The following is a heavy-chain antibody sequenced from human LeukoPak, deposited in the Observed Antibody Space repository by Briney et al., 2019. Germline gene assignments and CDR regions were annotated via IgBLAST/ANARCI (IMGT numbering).Heavy chain of an antibody. CDR3: ARLRMSQIRAFDI. Sequence: GGSLRLSCAPSGFPFTSHWMSWLRQAPGRGLEWVANIKQDGSEKYYVDSVKGRFTISRDNAKNPLYLQMNSLRAEDTAVYYCARLRMSQIRAFDIWGQGTMVTVSS. CDR1: GFPFTSHW. V-gene: IGHV3-7*01. D-gene: IGHD2/OR15-2a*01. J-gene: IGHJ3*02. CDR2: IKQDGSEK.